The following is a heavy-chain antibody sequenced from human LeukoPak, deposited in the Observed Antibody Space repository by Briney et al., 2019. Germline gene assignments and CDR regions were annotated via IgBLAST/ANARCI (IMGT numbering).Heavy chain of an antibody. J-gene: IGHJ6*03. CDR3: ARVGWIQLWFVYYYYMDV. V-gene: IGHV1-8*02. CDR2: IHPNSGNT. Sequence: ASVKVSCKASGYTFTGYYMHWVRQAPGQGLEWMGWIHPNSGNTGYAQKFQGRVTMTRNTSISTAYMELSSLRSEDTAVYYCARVGWIQLWFVYYYYMDVWGKGTTVTISS. D-gene: IGHD5-18*01. CDR1: GYTFTGYY.